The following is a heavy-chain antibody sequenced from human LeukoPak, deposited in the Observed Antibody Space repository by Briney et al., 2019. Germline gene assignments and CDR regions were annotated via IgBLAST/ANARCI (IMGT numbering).Heavy chain of an antibody. J-gene: IGHJ5*02. CDR3: AKNWALRGVHWFDP. V-gene: IGHV3-23*01. Sequence: PGGSLRLSCAATGFTFSSYAMVWVRQAPGQGLEWVSGISDGGDITYYADSVKGRFIISRDNPKNTVDLQMNSLRVEDTAIYYCAKNWALRGVHWFDPWGQGTLVTVSS. CDR1: GFTFSSYA. D-gene: IGHD3-10*01. CDR2: ISDGGDIT.